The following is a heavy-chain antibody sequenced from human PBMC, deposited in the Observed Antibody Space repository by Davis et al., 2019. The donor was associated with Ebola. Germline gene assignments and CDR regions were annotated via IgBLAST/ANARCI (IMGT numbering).Heavy chain of an antibody. CDR3: ARGGEDIVVVVAAGHAFDI. V-gene: IGHV3-48*04. Sequence: GESLKISCAASGFTFSSYSMNWVRQAPGEGLEWVSYISSSSSTIYYADSVKGRFTISRDNAKHSLYLQMNSLRAEDTAVYYCARGGEDIVVVVAAGHAFDIWGQGTMVTVSS. CDR2: ISSSSSTI. D-gene: IGHD2-15*01. J-gene: IGHJ3*02. CDR1: GFTFSSYS.